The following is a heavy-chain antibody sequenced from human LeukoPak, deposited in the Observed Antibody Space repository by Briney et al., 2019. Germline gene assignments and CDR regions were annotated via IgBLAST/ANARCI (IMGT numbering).Heavy chain of an antibody. CDR1: GFTFSSYS. V-gene: IGHV4-34*01. CDR3: ARATFYYYDSSGFDY. CDR2: INHSGST. D-gene: IGHD3-22*01. Sequence: LRLSCAASGFTFSSYSMNWIRQPPGKGLEWIGEINHSGSTNYNPSLKSRVTISVDTSKNQFSLKLSSVTAADTAVYYCARATFYYYDSSGFDYWGQGTLVTVSS. J-gene: IGHJ4*02.